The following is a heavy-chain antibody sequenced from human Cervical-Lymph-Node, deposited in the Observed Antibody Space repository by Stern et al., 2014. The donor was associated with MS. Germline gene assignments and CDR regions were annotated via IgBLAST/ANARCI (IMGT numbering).Heavy chain of an antibody. V-gene: IGHV1-69*01. CDR3: ATSTYGLVH. Sequence: QVQLVESGPEVKKPGSSGKVSRKAAGDTFDSSGISWVRQAPGEALGWMGGLFPFFGTPIYAQKFQGRVTMTADESTTTAYMDLTSLSVEDTAVYYCATSTYGLVHWGQGTLVTVSS. D-gene: IGHD3-10*01. J-gene: IGHJ4*02. CDR2: LFPFFGTP. CDR1: GDTFDSSG.